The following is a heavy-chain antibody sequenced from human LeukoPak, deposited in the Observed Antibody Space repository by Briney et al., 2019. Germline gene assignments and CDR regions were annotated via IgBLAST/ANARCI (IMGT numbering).Heavy chain of an antibody. CDR1: GYTFTSYG. D-gene: IGHD2-2*02. V-gene: IGHV1-18*01. CDR3: ARGQPLLYPAGGFGVYYFDY. CDR2: ISAYNGNT. Sequence: ASVKVSCKASGYTFTSYGISWVRQAPGQGLEWMGWISAYNGNTNYAQKLQGRVTMTTDTSTSTAYMELRSLRSDDTAVYYCARGQPLLYPAGGFGVYYFDYWGQGTLVAVSS. J-gene: IGHJ4*02.